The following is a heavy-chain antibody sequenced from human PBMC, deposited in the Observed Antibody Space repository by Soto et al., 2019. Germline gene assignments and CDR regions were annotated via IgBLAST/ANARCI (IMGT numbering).Heavy chain of an antibody. CDR1: VGSISSYY. CDR2: IYHSGST. V-gene: IGHV4-4*02. CDR3: ARLPIAVAPIDY. D-gene: IGHD6-19*01. J-gene: IGHJ4*02. Sequence: LTCTVSVGSISSYYWSWVRQPPGKGLEWIGEIYHSGSTNYSPSLRSRVTISVDKSKNQFSLKLSSVTAADTAVYYCARLPIAVAPIDYWGQGTLVTVSS.